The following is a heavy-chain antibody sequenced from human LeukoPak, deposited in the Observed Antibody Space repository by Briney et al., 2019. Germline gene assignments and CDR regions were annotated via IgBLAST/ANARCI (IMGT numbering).Heavy chain of an antibody. CDR1: GFTFSSYW. CDR3: ARVVGGQYSSGEGFDY. Sequence: GGSLRLSCAASGFTFSSYWMHWVRQAPGKGLVWVSRINSAGSTTNYADSVKGRFTISRDNAKNTLYLQMNSLRAEDTAVYYCARVVGGQYSSGEGFDYWGQGTLVTVSS. CDR2: INSAGSTT. V-gene: IGHV3-74*01. D-gene: IGHD6-19*01. J-gene: IGHJ4*02.